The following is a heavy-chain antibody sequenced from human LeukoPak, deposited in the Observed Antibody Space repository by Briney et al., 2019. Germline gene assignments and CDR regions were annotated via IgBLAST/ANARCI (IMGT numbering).Heavy chain of an antibody. J-gene: IGHJ6*03. Sequence: GGSLRLSCAASGFTFSSYWMHWVRQAPGKGLVWVSRIDGDGTTTNYADSVKGRFTISRDNSKNTLYLQMNSLRAEDTAVYYCASHGSGSYYSRFYYYMDVWGKGTTVTISS. CDR1: GFTFSSYW. CDR2: IDGDGTTT. D-gene: IGHD3-10*01. V-gene: IGHV3-74*01. CDR3: ASHGSGSYYSRFYYYMDV.